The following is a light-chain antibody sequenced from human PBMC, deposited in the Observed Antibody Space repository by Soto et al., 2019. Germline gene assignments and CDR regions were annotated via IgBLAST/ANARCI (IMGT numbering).Light chain of an antibody. J-gene: IGLJ2*01. CDR3: SSYTSSRTRV. CDR2: AVS. V-gene: IGLV2-14*01. Sequence: QSVLTQPASVSGSPGQSITISCTGTSSDVGGYNYVSWYQQHPGKAPKLMIYAVSNRPSGVSNRFSGSKSGNTASLTISGLQAEDEADYYCSSYTSSRTRVFGGGTK. CDR1: SSDVGGYNY.